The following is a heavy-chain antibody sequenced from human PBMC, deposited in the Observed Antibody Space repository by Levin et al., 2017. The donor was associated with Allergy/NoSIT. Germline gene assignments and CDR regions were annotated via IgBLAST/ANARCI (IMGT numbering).Heavy chain of an antibody. J-gene: IGHJ4*02. Sequence: VASVKVSCKASGYTFSSYGISWVRQAPGQGLEWMGWISAYNGNTNYAQKLQGRVTMTTDTSTSTAYMELRSLRSDDTAVYYCARLWKWELLRGTHYFDYWGQGTLVTVSS. CDR3: ARLWKWELLRGTHYFDY. CDR1: GYTFSSYG. D-gene: IGHD1-26*01. CDR2: ISAYNGNT. V-gene: IGHV1-18*01.